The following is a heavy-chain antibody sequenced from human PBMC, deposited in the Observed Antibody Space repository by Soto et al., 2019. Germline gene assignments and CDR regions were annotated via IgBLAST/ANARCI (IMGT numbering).Heavy chain of an antibody. CDR1: GFSFNSYA. V-gene: IGHV3-33*08. Sequence: VQLLESGGGLVQPGGSLRLACAASGFSFNSYAMVWVRQAPGKGLEWVAVIWYDGSKIYYADSVKGRFTISRDNSKSTLYLQMNSLRAEDTAVYYCARPLEQHQLGFGMDVWGQGSPVTVSS. CDR3: ARPLEQHQLGFGMDV. CDR2: IWYDGSKI. D-gene: IGHD6-13*01. J-gene: IGHJ6*01.